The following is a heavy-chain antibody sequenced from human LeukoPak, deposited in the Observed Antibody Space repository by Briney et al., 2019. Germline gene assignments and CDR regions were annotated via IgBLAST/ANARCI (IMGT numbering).Heavy chain of an antibody. J-gene: IGHJ4*02. Sequence: SETLSLTCTVSGGSISSSSYYWGWIRQPPGKGLEWIGSIYYSGSTYYNPSLKSRVTISVDTSKNQFSLKLSSVTAADTAVYYCARQPSNPHYDSSGYDPGDYWGQGTLVTVSS. D-gene: IGHD3-22*01. V-gene: IGHV4-39*01. CDR2: IYYSGST. CDR1: GGSISSSSYY. CDR3: ARQPSNPHYDSSGYDPGDY.